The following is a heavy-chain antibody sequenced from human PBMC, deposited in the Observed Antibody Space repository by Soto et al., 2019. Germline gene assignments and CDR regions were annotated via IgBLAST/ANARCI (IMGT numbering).Heavy chain of an antibody. CDR3: ARVSFETSGYADY. V-gene: IGHV1-3*01. J-gene: IGHJ4*02. D-gene: IGHD3-22*01. CDR2: INAANGNT. CDR1: GYIFSTYT. Sequence: QVHLVQSGAEVKKPGASVKVSCKASGYIFSTYTMHWVRQAPGQRLEWMGRINAANGNTKYSQNFQGRVTISRDTSASTAYLELSSLRSEDTAVYYCARVSFETSGYADYWGQGTLVTVSS.